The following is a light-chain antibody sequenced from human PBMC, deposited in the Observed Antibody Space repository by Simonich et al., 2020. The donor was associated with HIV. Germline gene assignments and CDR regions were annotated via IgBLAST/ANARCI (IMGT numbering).Light chain of an antibody. CDR1: SSNIGNNY. J-gene: IGLJ3*02. Sequence: QSVLTQPPSVSAAPGQKVTISCSGSSSNIGNNYVSWYQQLPGTAPKLLIYDNNKRPSGIPDRFSASKSGTSATLGITGLQTGDEADYYCCSYAGSSTWVFGGGTKLTVL. CDR2: DNN. V-gene: IGLV1-51*01. CDR3: CSYAGSSTWV.